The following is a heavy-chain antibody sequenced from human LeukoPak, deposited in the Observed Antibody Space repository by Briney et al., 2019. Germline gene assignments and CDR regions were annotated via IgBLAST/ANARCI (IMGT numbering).Heavy chain of an antibody. J-gene: IGHJ6*02. CDR3: ARGPYYYDSSGYYYLDFYYYYGMDV. V-gene: IGHV4-34*01. CDR1: GGSFGGYY. CDR2: INHSGST. D-gene: IGHD3-22*01. Sequence: SETLSLTCAVYGGSFGGYYWSWISQPPGKGLEWIGEINHSGSTNYNPSLKSRVTISVDTSKNQFSLKLSSVTAADTAVYYCARGPYYYDSSGYYYLDFYYYYGMDVWGQGTTVTVSS.